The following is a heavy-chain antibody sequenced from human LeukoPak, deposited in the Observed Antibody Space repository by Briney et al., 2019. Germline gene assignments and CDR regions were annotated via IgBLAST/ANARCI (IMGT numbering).Heavy chain of an antibody. D-gene: IGHD6-19*01. CDR1: GRSLSRFY. CDR2: IYSSGTT. CDR3: ARDSAPSDWNYDS. V-gene: IGHV4-4*07. Sequence: SETLSLTCTVSGRSLSRFYWSWIRQPAGKGLEWIGRIYSSGTTNYNPSLKSRLTMSVDTPKNQFSLKLSSVTAADTAVDYCARDSAPSDWNYDSWGPGTLVTVSS. J-gene: IGHJ5*01.